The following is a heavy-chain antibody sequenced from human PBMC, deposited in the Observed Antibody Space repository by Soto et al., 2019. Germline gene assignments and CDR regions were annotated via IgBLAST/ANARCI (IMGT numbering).Heavy chain of an antibody. D-gene: IGHD3-22*01. CDR1: GFTFGSYS. CDR2: ISGTDDST. Sequence: GGSLRLSCAASGFTFGSYSLSWVRQAPGKGLEWVSLISGTDDSTCYADSVKGRFTVSRDNSKNTLYLQMNSLRAGDTAVYYCANHFYYNSSGYYWWGQGTVVTVSS. CDR3: ANHFYYNSSGYYW. V-gene: IGHV3-23*01. J-gene: IGHJ4*02.